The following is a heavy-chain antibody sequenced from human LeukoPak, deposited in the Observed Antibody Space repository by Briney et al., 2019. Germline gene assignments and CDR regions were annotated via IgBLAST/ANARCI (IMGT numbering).Heavy chain of an antibody. CDR3: ARARDYYGSGSYGMDV. J-gene: IGHJ6*02. CDR1: GGTFSSYT. D-gene: IGHD3-10*01. CDR2: IIPILGIA. V-gene: IGHV1-69*02. Sequence: SVKVSCKASGGTFSSYTISWVRQATGQGIEWMGRIIPILGIANYAQKFQGRVTITADKSTSTAYMELSSLRSEDTAVYYCARARDYYGSGSYGMDVWGQGTTVTVSS.